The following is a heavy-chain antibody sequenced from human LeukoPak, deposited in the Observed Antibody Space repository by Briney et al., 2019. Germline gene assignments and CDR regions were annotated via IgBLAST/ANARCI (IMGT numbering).Heavy chain of an antibody. J-gene: IGHJ4*02. Sequence: GRSLRLSCAASGFTFSSYGMHWVRQAPGKGLEWVAVISYDGSNKYYADAVKGRFTISRDNSKNTLYLKMNSLSAEDMAVYYCVKRWTGTTIGQQDYWGQGTLVTVSS. CDR1: GFTFSSYG. CDR2: ISYDGSNK. CDR3: VKRWTGTTIGQQDY. D-gene: IGHD1-1*01. V-gene: IGHV3-30*18.